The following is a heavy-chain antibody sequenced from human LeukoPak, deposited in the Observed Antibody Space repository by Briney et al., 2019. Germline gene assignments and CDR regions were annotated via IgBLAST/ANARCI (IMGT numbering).Heavy chain of an antibody. CDR2: FDPEDGET. D-gene: IGHD5-24*01. J-gene: IGHJ4*02. CDR1: GYTLTELS. Sequence: VASVKVFCKVSGYTLTELSMHWVRQAPGKGLEWMGGFDPEDGETIYAQKFQGRVTMTEDTSTDTAYMELSTLRSEDTAMYYCARGHPRGRDGDYWGQGTLVIVSS. V-gene: IGHV1-24*01. CDR3: ARGHPRGRDGDY.